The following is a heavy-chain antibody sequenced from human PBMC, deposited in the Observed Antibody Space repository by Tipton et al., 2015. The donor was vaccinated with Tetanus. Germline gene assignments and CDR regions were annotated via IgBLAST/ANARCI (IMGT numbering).Heavy chain of an antibody. D-gene: IGHD3-22*01. Sequence: QVQLVQSGAELKKPGASVKVSCTASGYTFTGYYMYWVRQAPGQGLEWVGWIDPSSGDTIYAQNFQGRVTMTRDTSISTAYMELRSLRFDDTAVYYCARDRGDYIYYGMDVWGPGTTVTVS. CDR3: ARDRGDYIYYGMDV. CDR2: IDPSSGDT. V-gene: IGHV1-2*02. J-gene: IGHJ6*02. CDR1: GYTFTGYY.